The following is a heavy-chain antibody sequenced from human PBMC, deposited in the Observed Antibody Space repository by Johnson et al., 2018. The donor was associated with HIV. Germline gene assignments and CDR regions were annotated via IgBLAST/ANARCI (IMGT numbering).Heavy chain of an antibody. CDR1: GFTFSSYA. Sequence: QEQLVESGGGVVQPGRSLRLSCAASGFTFSSYAMHWVRQAPGKGLEWVAVISYDGSNKYYADSVKGRFTISRDNSKNTLYLQMNSLRAEDTAVYYCARASGEWDAFDIWGQGTVVTVSS. CDR2: ISYDGSNK. CDR3: ARASGEWDAFDI. V-gene: IGHV3-30-3*01. J-gene: IGHJ3*02. D-gene: IGHD3-10*01.